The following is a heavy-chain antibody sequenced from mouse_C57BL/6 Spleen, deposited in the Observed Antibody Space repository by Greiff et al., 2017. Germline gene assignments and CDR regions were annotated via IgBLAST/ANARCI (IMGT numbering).Heavy chain of an antibody. CDR3: ARDSNYGAMDY. Sequence: EVQVVESGPGLVKPSQSLSLTCSVTGYSITSGYYWNWIRQFPGNKLEWMGYISYDGSNNYNPSLKNRISITRDTSKNQFFLKLNSVTTEDTATYYCARDSNYGAMDYWGQGTSVTVSS. CDR2: ISYDGSN. J-gene: IGHJ4*01. V-gene: IGHV3-6*01. D-gene: IGHD2-5*01. CDR1: GYSITSGYY.